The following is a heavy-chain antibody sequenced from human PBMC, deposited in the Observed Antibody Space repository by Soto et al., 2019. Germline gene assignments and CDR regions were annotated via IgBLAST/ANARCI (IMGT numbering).Heavy chain of an antibody. Sequence: PSETLSLTCSVSGGSISGLYWSWVRQPPGRGLEWIGEIYYSGTTNYNPSLKSRVTISVDTSKNQFSLKLSSVTAADTAVYFCARGWYRLYYYYMDVWGKGTTVTVSS. CDR1: GGSISGLY. CDR2: IYYSGTT. J-gene: IGHJ6*03. V-gene: IGHV4-59*11. CDR3: ARGWYRLYYYYMDV. D-gene: IGHD6-13*01.